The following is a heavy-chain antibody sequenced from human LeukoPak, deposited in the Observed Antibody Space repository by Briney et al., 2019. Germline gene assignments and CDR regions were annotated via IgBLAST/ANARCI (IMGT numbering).Heavy chain of an antibody. CDR2: IYTSGST. V-gene: IGHV4-4*09. CDR1: GGSISSYY. CDR3: ARRYRTELNILTGYYRSSNYYYYMDV. Sequence: SETLSLTCTVSGGSISSYYWSWIRQPPGKGLEWIGYIYTSGSTNYNPSLKSRATISVDTSKNQFSLKLSSVTAADMAVYYCARRYRTELNILTGYYRSSNYYYYMDVWGKGTTVTVSS. J-gene: IGHJ6*03. D-gene: IGHD3-9*01.